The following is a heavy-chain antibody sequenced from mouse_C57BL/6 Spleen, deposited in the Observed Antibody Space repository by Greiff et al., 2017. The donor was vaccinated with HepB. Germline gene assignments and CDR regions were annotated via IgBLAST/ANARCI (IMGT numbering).Heavy chain of an antibody. CDR3: ASDGYYGYFDV. J-gene: IGHJ1*03. D-gene: IGHD2-3*01. CDR2: ISSGSSTI. Sequence: EVKLVESGGGLVKPGGSLKLSCAASGFTFSDYGMHWVRQAPEKGLEWVAYISSGSSTIYYADTVKGRVTISRDNAKNTLFLQMTSLRSEDTAMYYCASDGYYGYFDVWGTGTTVTVSS. V-gene: IGHV5-17*01. CDR1: GFTFSDYG.